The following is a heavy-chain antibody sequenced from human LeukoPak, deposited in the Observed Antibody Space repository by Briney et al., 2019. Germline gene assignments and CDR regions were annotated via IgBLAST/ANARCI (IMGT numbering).Heavy chain of an antibody. J-gene: IGHJ3*01. Sequence: GGSLRLSCAASRFTFSTCSMNWVRQAPGKGLEWVSYINSGSSSIYYADSVKGRFTISRDNAKNSLFLQMNSLRAEDTAVYYCARGISAVVPRAFDLWGQGTMVTVSS. CDR1: RFTFSTCS. D-gene: IGHD2-15*01. CDR3: ARGISAVVPRAFDL. CDR2: INSGSSSI. V-gene: IGHV3-48*04.